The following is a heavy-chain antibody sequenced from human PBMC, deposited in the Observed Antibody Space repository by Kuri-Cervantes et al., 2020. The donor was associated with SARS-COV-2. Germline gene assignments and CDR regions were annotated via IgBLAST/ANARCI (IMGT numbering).Heavy chain of an antibody. Sequence: GGSLRLSCTASGFTFRGYGMHWVRQAPAKGLEWVALTSFDGVTKYYGDSVKGRFTISRDNSRSTLYLHMKSLRSEDTAMYYCAKDRVGVQDFWGQGTLVTVSS. CDR2: TSFDGVTK. CDR1: GFTFRGYG. V-gene: IGHV3-30*18. J-gene: IGHJ4*02. CDR3: AKDRVGVQDF. D-gene: IGHD2-21*01.